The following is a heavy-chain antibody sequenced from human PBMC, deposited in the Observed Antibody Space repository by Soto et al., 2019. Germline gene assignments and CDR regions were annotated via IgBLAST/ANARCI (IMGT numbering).Heavy chain of an antibody. J-gene: IGHJ4*02. Sequence: SETLSLTCTVSGGSISSSSYYWGWIRQPPGKGLEWIGSIYYSGSTYYNPSLKSRVTISVDTSKNQFSLKLSSVTAADTAVYYCARDNGYSSGWYDYWGQGTLVTVSS. CDR3: ARDNGYSSGWYDY. CDR2: IYYSGST. V-gene: IGHV4-39*07. D-gene: IGHD6-19*01. CDR1: GGSISSSSYY.